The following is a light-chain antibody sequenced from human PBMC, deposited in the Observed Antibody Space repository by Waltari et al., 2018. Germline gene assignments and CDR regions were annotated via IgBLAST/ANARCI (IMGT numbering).Light chain of an antibody. V-gene: IGKV1-8*01. J-gene: IGKJ1*01. CDR1: QGISSY. CDR3: QQYYSYPPVT. CDR2: AAS. Sequence: IRITQHPSSPSASTGHRATITCRSSQGISSYSAWYQQKPGKAPTLLIYAASTLQNGLPSRFSGSGSGTDFTLTISCLQSEDFATYYCQQYYSYPPVTFGQGTKVEIK.